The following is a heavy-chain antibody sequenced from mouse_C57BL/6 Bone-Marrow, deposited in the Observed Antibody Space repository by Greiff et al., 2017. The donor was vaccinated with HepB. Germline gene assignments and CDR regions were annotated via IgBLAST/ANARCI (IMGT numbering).Heavy chain of an antibody. D-gene: IGHD1-1*01. CDR2: ISDGGSYT. CDR1: GFTFSSYA. J-gene: IGHJ2*01. Sequence: DVHLVESGGGLVKPGGSLKLSCAASGFTFSSYAMSWVRQTPEKRLEWVATISDGGSYTYYPDNVKGRFTISRDNAKNNLYLQMSHLKSEDTAMYYCARAFYYYGSRFFDYWGQGTTLTVSS. V-gene: IGHV5-4*01. CDR3: ARAFYYYGSRFFDY.